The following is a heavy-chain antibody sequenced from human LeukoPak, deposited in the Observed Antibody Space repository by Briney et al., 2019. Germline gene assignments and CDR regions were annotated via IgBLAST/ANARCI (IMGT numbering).Heavy chain of an antibody. D-gene: IGHD3-16*02. CDR3: ARYVWGSYRSSDYYFDY. V-gene: IGHV2-5*02. CDR1: GFSLSTSGVG. CDR2: IYWDDDK. Sequence: SGPTLVNPTQTLTLTCTFSGFSLSTSGVGVGWIRQPPGKALEWLALIYWDDDKRYSPSLKSRLTITKDTSKNQVVLTMTNVDPVDTATYYCARYVWGSYRSSDYYFDYWGQGTLVTVSS. J-gene: IGHJ4*02.